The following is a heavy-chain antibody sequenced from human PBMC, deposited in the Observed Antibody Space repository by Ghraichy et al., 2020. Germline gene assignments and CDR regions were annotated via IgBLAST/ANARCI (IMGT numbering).Heavy chain of an antibody. D-gene: IGHD1-26*01. J-gene: IGHJ4*02. V-gene: IGHV3-64*01. CDR3: ARDWVGATED. CDR1: GFTFSSYA. CDR2: ISSNGGST. Sequence: ETLSLTCAASGFTFSSYAMHWVRQAPGKGLEYVSAISSNGGSTYYANSVKGRFTISRDNSKNTLYLQMGSLRAEDMAVYYCARDWVGATEDWGQGTLVTVSS.